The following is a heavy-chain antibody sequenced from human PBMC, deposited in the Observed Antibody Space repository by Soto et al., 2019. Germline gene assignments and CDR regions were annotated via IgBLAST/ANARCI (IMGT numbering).Heavy chain of an antibody. CDR2: IYYSGGT. V-gene: IGHV4-59*01. CDR1: GGSISSYY. D-gene: IGHD6-13*01. Sequence: QVQLQESGPGLVKPSETLSLTCTVSGGSISSYYWSWIRQPPGKGLEWIGYIYYSGGTNYNPSLKSRVTISVDTSKNQFSLKLSSVTAADTAVYYCARDRWIAAAGTRDDYYYGMDVWGQGTTVTVSS. CDR3: ARDRWIAAAGTRDDYYYGMDV. J-gene: IGHJ6*02.